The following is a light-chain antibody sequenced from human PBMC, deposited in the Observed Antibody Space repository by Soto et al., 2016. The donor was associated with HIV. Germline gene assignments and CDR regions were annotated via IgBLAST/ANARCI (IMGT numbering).Light chain of an antibody. Sequence: SYELTQPPSVSVAPGKTARITCGGNNIGSKSVHWYQQKPGQAPVLVVYDDTDRPSGIPERFSGSNSADTATLTINRVEAGDEADYYCQVWDSSRHHVVFGGGTKLTV. CDR3: QVWDSSRHHVV. J-gene: IGLJ2*01. CDR2: DDT. CDR1: NIGSKS. V-gene: IGLV3-21*01.